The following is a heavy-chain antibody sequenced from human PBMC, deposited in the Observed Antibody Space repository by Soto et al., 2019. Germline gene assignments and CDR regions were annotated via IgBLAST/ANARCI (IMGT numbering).Heavy chain of an antibody. Sequence: ASVKVSCKVSGYILTELSIHWVRQAPGKGLEWMGGFDPEDGESVYAQKFQGRVTMTEDSSADTAYMELSSLRSEDTAVYYCATGPGEGYNSGWPAFDYWGQGTLVTVSS. V-gene: IGHV1-24*01. D-gene: IGHD6-19*01. CDR1: GYILTELS. CDR2: FDPEDGES. J-gene: IGHJ4*02. CDR3: ATGPGEGYNSGWPAFDY.